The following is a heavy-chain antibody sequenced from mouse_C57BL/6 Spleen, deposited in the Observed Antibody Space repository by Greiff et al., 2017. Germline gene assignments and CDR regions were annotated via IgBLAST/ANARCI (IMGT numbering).Heavy chain of an antibody. CDR1: GYTFTSYW. D-gene: IGHD2-3*01. J-gene: IGHJ2*01. Sequence: QVQLQQPGAALVRPGSSVKLSCKASGYTFTSYWMDWVKQRPGQGLEWIGNIYPSDSETHYNQKFKDKATLTVDKSSSTAYMQRSSLTSEDAAVYYCARGDGYFPFDYWGQGTTLTVSS. V-gene: IGHV1-61*01. CDR2: IYPSDSET. CDR3: ARGDGYFPFDY.